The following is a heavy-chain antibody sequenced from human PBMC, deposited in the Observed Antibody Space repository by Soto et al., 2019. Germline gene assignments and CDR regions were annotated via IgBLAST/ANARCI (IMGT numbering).Heavy chain of an antibody. V-gene: IGHV1-69*13. CDR1: GGTFSSYA. CDR2: IIPIFGTA. Sequence: ASVKVSCKASGGTFSSYAISWVRQAPGQGLEWMGGIIPIFGTANYAQKFQGRVTITADESTSTAYMELSSLRSEDTAVYYCAKTHYYGSGTHQYYFDYWGQGTLVTVSS. J-gene: IGHJ4*02. D-gene: IGHD3-10*01. CDR3: AKTHYYGSGTHQYYFDY.